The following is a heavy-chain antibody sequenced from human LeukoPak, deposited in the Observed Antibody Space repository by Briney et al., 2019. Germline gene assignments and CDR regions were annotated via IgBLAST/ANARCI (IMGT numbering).Heavy chain of an antibody. D-gene: IGHD3-10*01. V-gene: IGHV4-34*01. CDR2: INHSGST. CDR3: ARTGYLWFGVPNWFDP. CDR1: GASFSADY. J-gene: IGHJ5*02. Sequence: SETLSLTCAVYGASFSADYWSWIRQPPGKGLEWLGEINHSGSTNYNPSLKSRVTISVDTSKNQFSLKLSSVTAADTAVYYCARTGYLWFGVPNWFDPWGQGTLVTVSS.